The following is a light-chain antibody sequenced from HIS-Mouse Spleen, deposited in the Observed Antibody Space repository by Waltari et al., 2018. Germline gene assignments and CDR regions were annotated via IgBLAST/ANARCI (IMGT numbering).Light chain of an antibody. Sequence: QSALTQPASVSGSPGQSITISCTGTSSDVGGYNYVSWYQQHPSKAPKLMIYDVSNRPSGVSNRFSGSKYGNTASLTISGLQAEDEADYYCSSYTSSSTEVFGGGTKLTVL. V-gene: IGLV2-14*03. CDR2: DVS. J-gene: IGLJ2*01. CDR1: SSDVGGYNY. CDR3: SSYTSSSTEV.